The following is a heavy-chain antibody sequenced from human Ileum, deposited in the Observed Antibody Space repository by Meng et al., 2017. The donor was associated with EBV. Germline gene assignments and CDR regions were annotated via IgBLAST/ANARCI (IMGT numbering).Heavy chain of an antibody. CDR1: GGSISSSNW. D-gene: IGHD6-13*01. V-gene: IGHV4-4*02. CDR2: IYHSGST. CDR3: AREVAAAGGFDY. Sequence: QVQRQESGPALLRPSVTLSLTCAVLGGSISSSNWWSWVRQPPGKGLEWIGEIYHSGSTNYNPSLKSRVTISVDKSKNQFSLKLSSVTAADTAVYYCAREVAAAGGFDYWGQGTLVTVSS. J-gene: IGHJ4*02.